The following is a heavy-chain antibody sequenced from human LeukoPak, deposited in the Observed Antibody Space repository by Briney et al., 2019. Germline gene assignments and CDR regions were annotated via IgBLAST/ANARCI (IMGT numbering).Heavy chain of an antibody. V-gene: IGHV4-4*09. D-gene: IGHD2-2*01. Sequence: SETLSLTCTASGGTISSYYWSWIRQPPGKGLDWIGYIYTSGSTNYNPSLKSPVTISVDTSKNQFSLKLSSVTAADTAVYYCARLARYCSSTSCYFDYWGQGTLVTVSS. CDR2: IYTSGST. J-gene: IGHJ4*02. CDR1: GGTISSYY. CDR3: ARLARYCSSTSCYFDY.